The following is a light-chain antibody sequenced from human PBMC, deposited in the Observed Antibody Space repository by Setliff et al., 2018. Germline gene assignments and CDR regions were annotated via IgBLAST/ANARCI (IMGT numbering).Light chain of an antibody. CDR3: GSYASITTPPYI. CDR2: DVS. Sequence: QSVLTQPASVSGSPGQSITISCTGTSGDVGGYDYVSWYQQHPGKAPKLMIYDVSNRPSGVSNPFSGSQSGNTASLTISGLQAEDAADYYCGSYASITTPPYIFGTGTKV. J-gene: IGLJ1*01. V-gene: IGLV2-14*01. CDR1: SGDVGGYDY.